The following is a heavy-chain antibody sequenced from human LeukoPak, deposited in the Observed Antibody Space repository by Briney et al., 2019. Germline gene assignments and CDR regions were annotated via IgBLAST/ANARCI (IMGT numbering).Heavy chain of an antibody. CDR3: ARDRYYYDSSGYYSTLFDY. J-gene: IGHJ4*02. Sequence: SETLSLTCTVSGGSISSYYWSWIRQPPGKGLEWIGYIYDSGSTKYNPSLKSRVTMSVDTSKNQFSLKLSSVTAADTAVYYCARDRYYYDSSGYYSTLFDYWGQGTLVTVSS. CDR2: IYDSGST. V-gene: IGHV4-59*12. D-gene: IGHD3-22*01. CDR1: GGSISSYY.